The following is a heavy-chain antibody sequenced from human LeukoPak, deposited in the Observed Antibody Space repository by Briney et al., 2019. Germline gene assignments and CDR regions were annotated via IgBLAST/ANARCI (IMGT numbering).Heavy chain of an antibody. CDR2: GHYSGRT. V-gene: IGHV4-59*08. Sequence: PSETLSLTRTVSDGSISSYYWSWIRQPPGRGLEWIGYGHYSGRTNYTPSLKSRLTMSVDTSKDQFSLKLSSVTAADTAVYYCARTNQVGAGAYYFDYWGQGTLVTVSS. J-gene: IGHJ4*02. CDR3: ARTNQVGAGAYYFDY. CDR1: DGSISSYY. D-gene: IGHD1-26*01.